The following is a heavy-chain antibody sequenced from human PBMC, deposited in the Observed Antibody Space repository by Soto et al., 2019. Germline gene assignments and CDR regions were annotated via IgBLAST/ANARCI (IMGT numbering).Heavy chain of an antibody. V-gene: IGHV1-18*01. Sequence: QVQLVQSGAEVKKPGASVKVSCKASGYTFTSYGISWVRQAPGQGLEWMGWISAYNGNTNYAQKLQGRGTMXXDXSXXTAYMELRSLRSDDTAVYYCARTTVTTSYYYGMDVWGQGTTVTVSS. D-gene: IGHD4-17*01. J-gene: IGHJ6*02. CDR3: ARTTVTTSYYYGMDV. CDR1: GYTFTSYG. CDR2: ISAYNGNT.